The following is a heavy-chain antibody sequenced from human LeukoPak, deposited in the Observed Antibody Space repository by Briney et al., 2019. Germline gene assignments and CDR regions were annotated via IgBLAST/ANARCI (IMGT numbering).Heavy chain of an antibody. J-gene: IGHJ4*02. CDR3: ARDRTSGWGFDY. D-gene: IGHD6-19*01. CDR2: IYYSGST. V-gene: IGHV4-59*01. CDR1: GGSISSYY. Sequence: PSETLSLTCTVSGGSISSYYWSWIRQPPEKGLEWIGYIYYSGSTNYNPSLKSRVTISVDTSKNQFSLKLSSVTAADTAVYYCARDRTSGWGFDYWGQGTLVTVSS.